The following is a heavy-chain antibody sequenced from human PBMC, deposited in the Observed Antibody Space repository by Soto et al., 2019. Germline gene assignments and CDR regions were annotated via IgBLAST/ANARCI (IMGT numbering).Heavy chain of an antibody. CDR2: INAGNGNT. J-gene: IGHJ4*02. CDR1: GYTFTSYA. CDR3: ARDGGYCSSTSCNPFDY. D-gene: IGHD2-2*01. Sequence: ASVKVSCKAPGYTFTSYAMHWVRQAPGQRREWMGWINAGNGNTKYSQKFQGRVTITRDTSASTAYMELSSLRSEDTAVYYCARDGGYCSSTSCNPFDYWGQGXLVTVYS. V-gene: IGHV1-3*01.